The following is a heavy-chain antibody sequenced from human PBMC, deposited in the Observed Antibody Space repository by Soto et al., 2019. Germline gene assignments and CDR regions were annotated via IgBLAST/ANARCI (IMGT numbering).Heavy chain of an antibody. CDR2: IIGSGTT. Sequence: PGGSLRLSCAASGFTISNSAATWVRQAPGKGLEWVSTIIGSGTTYYADSVKGRFTISRDNSNNTLCLQLHSLRAEDSGLYYCEWYYYVSDGYQYVFDYWGRGTLDTVSS. D-gene: IGHD3-10*02. J-gene: IGHJ4*02. CDR1: GFTISNSA. CDR3: EWYYYVSDGYQYVFDY. V-gene: IGHV3-23*01.